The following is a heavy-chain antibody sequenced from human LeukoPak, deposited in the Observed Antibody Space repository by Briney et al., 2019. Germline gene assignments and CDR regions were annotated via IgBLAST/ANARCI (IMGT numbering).Heavy chain of an antibody. V-gene: IGHV4-38-2*02. D-gene: IGHD6-19*01. Sequence: PSETLSLTCTVSGYSISSGYYWSWIRQPPGKGLEWIGEINHSGSTNYNPSLKSRVTISVDTSKNQFSLKLSSVTAADTAVYYCARHEVVAVAGTFDYWGQGTLVTVSS. J-gene: IGHJ4*02. CDR2: INHSGST. CDR1: GYSISSGYY. CDR3: ARHEVVAVAGTFDY.